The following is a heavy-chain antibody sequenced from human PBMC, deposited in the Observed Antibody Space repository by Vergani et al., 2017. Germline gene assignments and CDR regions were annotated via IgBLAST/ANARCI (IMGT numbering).Heavy chain of an antibody. V-gene: IGHV4-59*08. CDR1: GGSISSYY. J-gene: IGHJ6*02. CDR2: IYYSGST. Sequence: QVQLQESGPGLVKPSETLSLTCTVSGGSISSYYWSWIRQPPGKGLEWIGYIYYSGSTNYNPSLKSRVTISVDTSKNQFSLKLSSVTAADTAMYYCARLRVRVVMGYYNGMDVWGQGTTVTVSS. CDR3: ARLRVRVVMGYYNGMDV. D-gene: IGHD3-10*01.